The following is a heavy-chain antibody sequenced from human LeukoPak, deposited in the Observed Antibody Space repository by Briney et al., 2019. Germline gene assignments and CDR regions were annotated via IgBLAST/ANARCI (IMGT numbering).Heavy chain of an antibody. D-gene: IGHD2-2*01. Sequence: GGSLRLSCAASGFTVSNYAIHSVRQAPGKGLEWVSIVGGSGVKTYYADSVKGRFTISRDNSKNTVTLQMNSLRAEDTAVYYCAKRGDCSGTCTYDYWGQGTLVAVSS. V-gene: IGHV3-23*01. J-gene: IGHJ4*02. CDR2: VGGSGVKT. CDR3: AKRGDCSGTCTYDY. CDR1: GFTVSNYA.